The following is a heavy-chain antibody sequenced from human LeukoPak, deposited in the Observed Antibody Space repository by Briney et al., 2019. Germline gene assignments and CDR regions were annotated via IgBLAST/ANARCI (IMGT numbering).Heavy chain of an antibody. CDR1: GFTFSSYA. J-gene: IGHJ4*02. Sequence: PGGSLRLSCAASGFTFSSYAMTWVRQSPGKGLEWVSSISGSGGSTYYADSVKGRFTISRDNSKNTLYLQMSSLRVEDTAVYYCARDFGYFWGQGTLVTVSS. CDR3: ARDFGYF. D-gene: IGHD3-10*01. V-gene: IGHV3-23*01. CDR2: ISGSGGST.